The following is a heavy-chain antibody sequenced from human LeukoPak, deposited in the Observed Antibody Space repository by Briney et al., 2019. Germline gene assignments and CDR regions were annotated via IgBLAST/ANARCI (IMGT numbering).Heavy chain of an antibody. D-gene: IGHD2-15*01. CDR1: GGSISSYY. V-gene: IGHV4-59*01. CDR2: IYYSGST. Sequence: SETLSLTCTVSGGSISSYYWSWIRQPPGKGLEWIGYIYYSGSTNYNASLTNRVTISVDTSKNQFSLKLSSVTAADTAVYYCAREIGYCSGGSCYSYFDYWGQGTLVTVSS. CDR3: AREIGYCSGGSCYSYFDY. J-gene: IGHJ4*02.